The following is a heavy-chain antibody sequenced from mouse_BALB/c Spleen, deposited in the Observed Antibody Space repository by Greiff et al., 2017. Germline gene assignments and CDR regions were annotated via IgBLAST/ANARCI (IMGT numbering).Heavy chain of an antibody. CDR2: ISDGGSYT. Sequence: EVQLVESGGGLVKPGGSLKLSCAASGFTFSDYYMYWVRQTPEKRLEWVATISDGGSYTYYPDSVKGRFTISRDNAKNNLYLQMSSLKSEDTAMYFCARHYSRYDAGVFAYWGQGTLVTVSA. V-gene: IGHV5-4*02. CDR1: GFTFSDYY. CDR3: ARHYSRYDAGVFAY. D-gene: IGHD2-14*01. J-gene: IGHJ3*01.